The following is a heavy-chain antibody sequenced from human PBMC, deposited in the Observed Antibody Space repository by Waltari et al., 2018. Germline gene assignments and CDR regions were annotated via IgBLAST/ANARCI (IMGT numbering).Heavy chain of an antibody. D-gene: IGHD3-3*01. CDR2: IIPIFGTA. Sequence: QVQLVQSGAEVKKPGSSVKVACKASGGTFSSYAISWVRQAPGQGLEWMGRIIPIFGTANYAQKFQGRVKITADESTSTAYMELSSLRSEDTAVYYCARAPFTIFGVAERAFDIWGQGTMVTVSS. J-gene: IGHJ3*02. CDR3: ARAPFTIFGVAERAFDI. CDR1: GGTFSSYA. V-gene: IGHV1-69*15.